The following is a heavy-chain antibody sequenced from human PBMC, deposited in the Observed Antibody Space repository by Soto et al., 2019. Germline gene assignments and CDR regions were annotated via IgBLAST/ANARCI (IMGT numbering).Heavy chain of an antibody. CDR1: GVSISSGDYY. CDR2: IYYSGST. D-gene: IGHD5-18*01. CDR3: ASSRYGYTFYDY. Sequence: SETLSLTCTVSGVSISSGDYYWSWIRQPPGKGLELIGYIYYSGSTYYNPSLKSRLTISVDTSKNQFSLKLSSVTAADTAVYYCASSRYGYTFYDYWGQGTLVTVSS. J-gene: IGHJ4*02. V-gene: IGHV4-30-4*01.